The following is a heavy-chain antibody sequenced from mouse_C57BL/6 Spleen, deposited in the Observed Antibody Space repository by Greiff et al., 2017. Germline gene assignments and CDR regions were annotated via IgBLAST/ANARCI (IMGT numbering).Heavy chain of an antibody. J-gene: IGHJ4*01. Sequence: VQLQQSGPELVQPGASVKISCKASGYTFTDYYMNWVKQSHGKSLEWIGDINPNNGGTSYNQKFKGKATLTVDKSSSTAYMELRSLTSEDSAVYYCARTGLRRYAMDYWGQGTSVTVSS. V-gene: IGHV1-26*01. D-gene: IGHD2-12*01. CDR1: GYTFTDYY. CDR2: INPNNGGT. CDR3: ARTGLRRYAMDY.